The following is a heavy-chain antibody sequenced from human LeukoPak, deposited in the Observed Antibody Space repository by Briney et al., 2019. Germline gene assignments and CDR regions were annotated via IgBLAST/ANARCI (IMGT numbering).Heavy chain of an antibody. J-gene: IGHJ4*02. CDR3: ARGRQGDY. CDR2: ISSSSSII. Sequence: GGSLRLSCAASGFTFSSYSMNWVRQAPGKGLEWVSHISSSSSIIYYADSVKGRFTISRDNAKDSLYLQMNSLRAGDTAVYYCARGRQGDYWGQGTLVTVSS. CDR1: GFTFSSYS. V-gene: IGHV3-48*01.